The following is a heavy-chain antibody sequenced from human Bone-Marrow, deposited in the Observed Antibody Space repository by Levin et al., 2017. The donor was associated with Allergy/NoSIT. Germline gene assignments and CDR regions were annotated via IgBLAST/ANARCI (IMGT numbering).Heavy chain of an antibody. V-gene: IGHV3-48*03. CDR2: ISTSGSSI. CDR3: ARPYTSGWEYFHH. CDR1: GFTFSNYE. D-gene: IGHD6-19*01. J-gene: IGHJ1*01. Sequence: GESLKISCAASGFTFSNYEMNWVRQAPGKGLEWVSHISTSGSSIHYADSVRGRFTISRDNAKNSLYLQMNSLRAEDTAVYYCARPYTSGWEYFHHWGQGTLVTVSS.